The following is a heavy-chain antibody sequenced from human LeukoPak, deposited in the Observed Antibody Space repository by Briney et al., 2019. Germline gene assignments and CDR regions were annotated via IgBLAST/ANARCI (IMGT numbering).Heavy chain of an antibody. Sequence: PGGSLRLSCAASGFTFRSYDMTWVPAAPGRGLERVSSNTPSGDNTYYADTVKGRFTISRDKSKNTVSLQMNNMRVDDTAVYYCARVAGWHWFDPWGQGTLVTVSS. D-gene: IGHD6-19*01. V-gene: IGHV3-23*01. CDR1: GFTFRSYD. CDR3: ARVAGWHWFDP. CDR2: NTPSGDNT. J-gene: IGHJ5*02.